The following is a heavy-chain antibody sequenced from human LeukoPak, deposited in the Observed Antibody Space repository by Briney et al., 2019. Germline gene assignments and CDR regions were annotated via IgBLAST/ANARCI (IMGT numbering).Heavy chain of an antibody. D-gene: IGHD3-10*02. V-gene: IGHV3-20*04. CDR2: INWNGGRT. J-gene: IGHJ6*04. CDR3: AELGITMIGGV. Sequence: GGSLRPSCAASGFTFNDYGMSWVRQAPGKGLEWVSGINWNGGRTGYADSMKGRFIISRDNAKNSLYLQMNSLRAEDTAVYYCAELGITMIGGVWGKGTTVTISS. CDR1: GFTFNDYG.